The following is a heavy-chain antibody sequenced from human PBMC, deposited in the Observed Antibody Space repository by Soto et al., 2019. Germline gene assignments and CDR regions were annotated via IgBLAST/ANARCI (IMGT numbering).Heavy chain of an antibody. Sequence: ASVKVSCKASGYTFTSYAMQWVRQEPGQRLEWIGWINDGNGNTKNSQKFQGIVTITRDTYASTAYMELSSLRSEDTAVYYCARDRISCWYSFIDYWGQGTLVTVSS. CDR2: INDGNGNT. D-gene: IGHD6-13*01. J-gene: IGHJ4*02. CDR3: ARDRISCWYSFIDY. CDR1: GYTFTSYA. V-gene: IGHV1-3*01.